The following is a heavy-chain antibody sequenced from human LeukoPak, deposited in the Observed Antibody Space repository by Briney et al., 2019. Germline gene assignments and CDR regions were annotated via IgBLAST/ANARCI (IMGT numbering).Heavy chain of an antibody. D-gene: IGHD3-22*01. CDR2: VSTASSFN. J-gene: IGHJ3*02. Sequence: NPGGSLRLSCAASGFAFGTYSMNWVRQAPGKGLEWVSSVSTASSFNYYADSVKGRFTISRDNAQNSLFLQMSSLRADDTAVYCCARDVSYDSSGDASDIWGQGTMVTVSS. CDR1: GFAFGTYS. V-gene: IGHV3-21*04. CDR3: ARDVSYDSSGDASDI.